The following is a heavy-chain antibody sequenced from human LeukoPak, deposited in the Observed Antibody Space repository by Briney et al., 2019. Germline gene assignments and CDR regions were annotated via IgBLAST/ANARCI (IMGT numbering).Heavy chain of an antibody. D-gene: IGHD4-17*01. CDR1: GYTFTGYY. Sequence: GASVKVSCKASGYTFTGYYMHWVRQAPGQGLEWMGWINPNSGGTNYAQKLQGRVTMTTDTSTSTAYMELRSLRSDDTAVYYCACYGDYAGWYFDYWGQGTLVTVSS. CDR2: INPNSGGT. CDR3: ACYGDYAGWYFDY. J-gene: IGHJ4*02. V-gene: IGHV1-2*02.